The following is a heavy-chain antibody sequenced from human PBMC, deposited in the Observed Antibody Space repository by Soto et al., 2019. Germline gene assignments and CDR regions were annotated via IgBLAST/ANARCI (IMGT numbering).Heavy chain of an antibody. CDR3: ARLTVHFLHHYYGMDV. V-gene: IGHV4-31*03. CDR2: IYYSGST. Sequence: QVQLQESGPGLVKPSQTLSLTCTVSGASISSGGYYWSWIRQHPGKGLEWIGYIYYSGSTYYNPSLKSRVTISVDTSKNQFSLKLSSVTAADTAVYYCARLTVHFLHHYYGMDVWGQGTTVTVSS. D-gene: IGHD3-3*02. J-gene: IGHJ6*02. CDR1: GASISSGGYY.